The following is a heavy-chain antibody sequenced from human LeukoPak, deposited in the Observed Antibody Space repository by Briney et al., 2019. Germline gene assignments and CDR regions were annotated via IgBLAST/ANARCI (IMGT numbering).Heavy chain of an antibody. D-gene: IGHD1-26*01. CDR1: GFTFSTYG. CDR3: TKDRMGAIIFFDY. Sequence: GGSLRLSCAASGFTFSTYGMSWVRQAPGKGLEWVSTITGSGDRTYNADSLKGRFTISRDNFKNTLYLQMNSLTPEDTAVYYCTKDRMGAIIFFDYWGQGTLVTVSS. CDR2: ITGSGDRT. V-gene: IGHV3-23*01. J-gene: IGHJ4*02.